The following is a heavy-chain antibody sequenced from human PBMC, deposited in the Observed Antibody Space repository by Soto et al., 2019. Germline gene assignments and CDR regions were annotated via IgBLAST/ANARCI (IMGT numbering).Heavy chain of an antibody. J-gene: IGHJ4*02. CDR1: GYSFTGYY. CDR3: ARAGSHYYGSGSDY. Sequence: SLKVCSKTSGYSFTGYYMHWLRQAPGQGLEWMGWINPNSGGTNYAQKVQGRVTMTRDTSISTAYMELSRLRSDDTAVYYCARAGSHYYGSGSDYWGQGTLVTVYS. V-gene: IGHV1-2*02. D-gene: IGHD3-10*01. CDR2: INPNSGGT.